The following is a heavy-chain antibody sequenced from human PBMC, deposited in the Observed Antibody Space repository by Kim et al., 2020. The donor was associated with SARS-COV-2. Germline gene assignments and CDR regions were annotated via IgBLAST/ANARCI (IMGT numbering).Heavy chain of an antibody. D-gene: IGHD3-22*01. CDR3: ARNLYYYDSSGYPY. CDR1: GGTFSSYA. Sequence: SVKVSCKASGGTFSSYAISWVRQAPGQGLEWMGGIIPIFGTANYAQKFQGRVTITADESTSTAYMELSSLRSEDTAVYYCARNLYYYDSSGYPYWGQGTLVTVSS. CDR2: IIPIFGTA. V-gene: IGHV1-69*13. J-gene: IGHJ4*02.